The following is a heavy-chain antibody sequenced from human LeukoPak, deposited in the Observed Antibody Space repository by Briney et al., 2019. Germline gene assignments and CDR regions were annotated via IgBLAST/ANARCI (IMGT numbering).Heavy chain of an antibody. J-gene: IGHJ4*02. CDR2: ISWNSGSI. CDR1: GFTFNDYA. V-gene: IGHV3-9*01. CDR3: ARGGHGSGSYLSGH. D-gene: IGHD3-10*01. Sequence: GGSLRLSCAASGFTFNDYAMHWVRQAPGKGLEWVSGISWNSGSIDYADSVKGRITISRDNAKNSLYLQMNSLRVEETAVYYCARGGHGSGSYLSGHWGQGTLVTVSS.